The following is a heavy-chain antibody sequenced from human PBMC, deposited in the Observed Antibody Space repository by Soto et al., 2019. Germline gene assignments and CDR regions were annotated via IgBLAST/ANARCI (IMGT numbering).Heavy chain of an antibody. V-gene: IGHV3-74*03. D-gene: IGHD3-16*01. J-gene: IGHJ4*02. CDR1: GFSLSPYW. Sequence: GGSLRLSCAASGFSLSPYWMHWVRQVPGRGLEWVARLSSDGCGAAYADSGKGRFFISRDIARNTPSLQMNSLRADDTAVYYCASDLGGPDYWGRGTSVTVSS. CDR2: LSSDGCGA. CDR3: ASDLGGPDY.